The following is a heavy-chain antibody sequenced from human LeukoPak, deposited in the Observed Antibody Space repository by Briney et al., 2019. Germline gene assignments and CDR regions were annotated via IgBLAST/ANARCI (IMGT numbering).Heavy chain of an antibody. V-gene: IGHV5-51*01. J-gene: IGHJ4*02. D-gene: IGHD3-22*01. CDR3: ARQFRDSSGYYSYYFDY. CDR2: IYPGDSVT. Sequence: GESLKISCKGSGYSFTTYWIGWVRQMPGRGLEWMGIIYPGDSVTRYSPSFQGQVTISADKSISTAYLQWSSLKASDTAMYYCARQFRDSSGYYSYYFDYWGQGTLVTVSS. CDR1: GYSFTTYW.